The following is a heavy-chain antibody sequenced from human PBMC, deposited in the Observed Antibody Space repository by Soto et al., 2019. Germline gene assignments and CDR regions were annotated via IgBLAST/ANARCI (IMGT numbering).Heavy chain of an antibody. D-gene: IGHD2-2*01. CDR3: ARDLQDIVVVPAAMWFDP. CDR2: ISSSSSYI. V-gene: IGHV3-21*01. Sequence: GESLKISCAASGFTFSSYSMNWVRQAPGKGLEWVSSISSSSSYIYYADSVKGRFTISRDNAKNSLYLQMNSLRAEDTAVYYCARDLQDIVVVPAAMWFDPWGQGTLVTVSS. CDR1: GFTFSSYS. J-gene: IGHJ5*02.